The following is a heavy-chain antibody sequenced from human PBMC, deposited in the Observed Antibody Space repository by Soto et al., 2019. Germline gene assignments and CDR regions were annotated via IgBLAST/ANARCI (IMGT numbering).Heavy chain of an antibody. D-gene: IGHD1-1*01. V-gene: IGHV4-59*01. CDR2: IYYSGST. Sequence: SETLSLTCTVSGGSIRSYYWSWIRQPPGKGLEWIGYIYYSGSTNYNPSLKSRVTISVDTSKNQFSLKLSSVTAADTAVYYCGRLDWNAMYYFDYWGQGTLVTVSS. CDR1: GGSIRSYY. J-gene: IGHJ4*02. CDR3: GRLDWNAMYYFDY.